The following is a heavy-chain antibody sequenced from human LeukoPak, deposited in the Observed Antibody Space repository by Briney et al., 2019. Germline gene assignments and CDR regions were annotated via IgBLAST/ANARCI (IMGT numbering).Heavy chain of an antibody. CDR1: GYTFTSYY. CDR3: ARAFRPPPRLTNYDSSGYYFDY. V-gene: IGHV1-46*01. J-gene: IGHJ4*02. D-gene: IGHD3-22*01. CDR2: INPSGGST. Sequence: ASVKVSCKASGYTFTSYYMHWVRQAPGQGLEWMGIINPSGGSTSYAQKFQGRVTMTRDTSTGTVYMELSSLRSEDTTVYYCARAFRPPPRLTNYDSSGYYFDYWGQGTLVTVSS.